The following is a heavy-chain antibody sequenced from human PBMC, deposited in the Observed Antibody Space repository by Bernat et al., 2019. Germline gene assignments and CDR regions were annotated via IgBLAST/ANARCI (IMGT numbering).Heavy chain of an antibody. D-gene: IGHD1-26*01. CDR3: AKGEQFDY. Sequence: QVQLVESGGGVVQPGRSLRLSCAASGFTFSSYAMHWVRQAPGKGLEWVAVISYDGSNKYYADSVKGRFTISRDNSKNTLYLQMNSLRAEDTAVYYCAKGEQFDYWGQGTLVTVSS. CDR2: ISYDGSNK. CDR1: GFTFSSYA. V-gene: IGHV3-30-3*01. J-gene: IGHJ4*02.